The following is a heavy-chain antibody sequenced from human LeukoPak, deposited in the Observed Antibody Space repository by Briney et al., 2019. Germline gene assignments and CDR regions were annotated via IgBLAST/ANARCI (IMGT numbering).Heavy chain of an antibody. CDR2: IYYSGST. Sequence: SETLSLTCTVSGGSISSYYWSWIRQPPGKGLEWIGYIYYSGSTNYNPYIKSRVTISVDTSKNQFSLKLSSVTAADTAVYYCARYYDYVWGSYRRGLFDYWGQGTLVTVSS. J-gene: IGHJ4*02. D-gene: IGHD3-16*02. V-gene: IGHV4-59*01. CDR1: GGSISSYY. CDR3: ARYYDYVWGSYRRGLFDY.